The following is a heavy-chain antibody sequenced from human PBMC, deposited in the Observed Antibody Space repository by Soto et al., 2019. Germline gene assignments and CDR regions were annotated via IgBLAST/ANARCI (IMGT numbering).Heavy chain of an antibody. V-gene: IGHV4-59*08. D-gene: IGHD2-15*01. CDR3: ARRRALVVAPWGFDY. CDR2: IYHSGSS. Sequence: SETLSLTCTVSGGSISSYYWSWIRQPPGKGLEWIGYIYHSGSSNYNPSLKSRVTILLDTSKNQLSLKLSSVTAADTAVYYCARRRALVVAPWGFDYWGQGTLVTVSS. CDR1: GGSISSYY. J-gene: IGHJ4*02.